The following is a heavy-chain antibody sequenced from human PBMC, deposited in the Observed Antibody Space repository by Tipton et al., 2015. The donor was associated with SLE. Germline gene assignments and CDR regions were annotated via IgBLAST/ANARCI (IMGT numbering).Heavy chain of an antibody. CDR1: GYTFTGYY. J-gene: IGHJ2*01. D-gene: IGHD6-6*01. V-gene: IGHV1-2*02. Sequence: QVQLVQSGAEVKKPGASVKVSCKASGYTFTGYYMHWVRQAPGQGLEWMGWINPTSGGTNYAQKFQGRVTMTRDTSISTAYMELSRLRSDDTAVYYCARDGQGIAARPDWYVDLWGRGTLVTVSS. CDR2: INPTSGGT. CDR3: ARDGQGIAARPDWYVDL.